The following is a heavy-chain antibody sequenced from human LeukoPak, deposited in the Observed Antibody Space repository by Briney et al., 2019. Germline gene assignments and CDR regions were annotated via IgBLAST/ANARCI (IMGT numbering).Heavy chain of an antibody. CDR1: GFTFSSYA. D-gene: IGHD3-16*01. CDR3: ARGGSDSDY. V-gene: IGHV3-7*01. J-gene: IGHJ4*02. Sequence: GGSLRLSCAASGFTFSSYAMSWVRQAPGKGLEWVANIKEDGSERNYVDSVKGRFTISRDNAKNSLHLQMNSLRAEDTAVYYCARGGSDSDYWGQGTLVTVSS. CDR2: IKEDGSER.